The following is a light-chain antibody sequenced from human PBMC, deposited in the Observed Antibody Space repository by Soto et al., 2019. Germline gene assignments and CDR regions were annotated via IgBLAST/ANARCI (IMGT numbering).Light chain of an antibody. CDR2: EGS. CDR3: CSYAGSSTYV. V-gene: IGLV2-23*01. J-gene: IGLJ1*01. CDR1: SSDFGSYNL. Sequence: QSVLTQPASVSGSPGQSITISCTGTSSDFGSYNLVSWYQQHPGKAPKLMIYEGSKRPSGFSNRFSGSKSGNTASLTISGLQAEDEADYYCCSYAGSSTYVFGTGTKVTVL.